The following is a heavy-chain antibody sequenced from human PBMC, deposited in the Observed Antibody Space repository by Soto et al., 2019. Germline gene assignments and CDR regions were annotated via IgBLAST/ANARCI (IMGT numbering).Heavy chain of an antibody. CDR1: GGSISSSSYY. CDR3: ARSSPPGIAVAGTGVDY. Sequence: QLQLQESGPGLVKPSETLSLTCTVSGGSISSSSYYWGWIRQPPGKGPEWIGSIYYSGSTYYNPSLKSRVTISVDTSKNQFSLKLYFLTAADTAVYYCARSSPPGIAVAGTGVDYWGQGTLVTVSS. V-gene: IGHV4-39*01. J-gene: IGHJ4*02. D-gene: IGHD6-19*01. CDR2: IYYSGST.